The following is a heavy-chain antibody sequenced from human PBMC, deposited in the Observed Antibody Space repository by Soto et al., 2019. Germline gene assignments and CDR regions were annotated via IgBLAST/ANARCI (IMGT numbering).Heavy chain of an antibody. CDR3: ARDLSSDDYGDEMESDY. V-gene: IGHV1-18*01. J-gene: IGHJ4*02. D-gene: IGHD4-17*01. CDR1: GYTFTSYG. CDR2: ISAYNGNT. Sequence: ASVKVSCKSSGYTFTSYGISCVRQAPGQGLEWMGWISAYNGNTNYAQKLQGRVTMTTDTSTSTAYMELRSLRSDDTAVYYCARDLSSDDYGDEMESDYWGQGTLVTVSS.